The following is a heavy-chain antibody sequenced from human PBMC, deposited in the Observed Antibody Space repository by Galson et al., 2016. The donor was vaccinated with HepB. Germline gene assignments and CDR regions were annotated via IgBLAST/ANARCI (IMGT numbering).Heavy chain of an antibody. V-gene: IGHV1-2*02. CDR3: ARGVIAALRVDP. J-gene: IGHJ5*02. CDR1: GYTFTGYY. D-gene: IGHD6-13*01. Sequence: SVKVSCKASGYTFTGYYMHWVRQAPGQGLEWMGWINPNSGGPNYAQKCQGRVTMTRDTSIRTAYMVLSRLKSDDTAVYYCARGVIAALRVDPWGQGTLVTVSS. CDR2: INPNSGGP.